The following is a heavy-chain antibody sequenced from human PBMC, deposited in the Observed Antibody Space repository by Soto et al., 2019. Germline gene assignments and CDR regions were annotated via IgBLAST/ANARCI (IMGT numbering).Heavy chain of an antibody. CDR1: GFTFSSYG. V-gene: IGHV3-30*18. Sequence: GGSLRVSWAAAGFTFSSYGVHWVRQAPGKGLEWVAVISYDGSNKYYADSVKGRFTISRDNSKNTLYLQMNGLRAEDTAVYYCAKSSDSSGYYYSDAFDIWGQGTMVT. CDR2: ISYDGSNK. CDR3: AKSSDSSGYYYSDAFDI. D-gene: IGHD3-22*01. J-gene: IGHJ3*02.